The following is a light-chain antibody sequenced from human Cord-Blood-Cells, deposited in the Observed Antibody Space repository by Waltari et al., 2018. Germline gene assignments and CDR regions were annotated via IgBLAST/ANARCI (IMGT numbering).Light chain of an antibody. CDR3: QSYDSSLSGSV. CDR1: SSTIGAGSD. CDR2: GNS. J-gene: IGLJ3*02. Sequence: QSVLTQPPSVSGAPGPRVTISCTGSSSTIGAGSDLHWYQQLPGTAPKLLIYGNSNRPSGVPDRFSGSKSGTSASLAITGLQAEDEADYYCQSYDSSLSGSVFGGGTKLTVL. V-gene: IGLV1-40*01.